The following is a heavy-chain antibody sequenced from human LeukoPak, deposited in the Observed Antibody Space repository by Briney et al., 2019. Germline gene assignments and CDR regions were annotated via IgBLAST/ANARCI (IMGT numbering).Heavy chain of an antibody. J-gene: IGHJ6*02. D-gene: IGHD6-13*01. Sequence: SETLSLTCTVSGGSISSYYWSWIRQPPGKGLEWIGYIYYSGSTNYNPSLKSRVTISVDTSKNQFSLKLSSVTAADTAVYYCARDLGIAAAGSYYYYGMDVWGQGTMVTVSS. CDR3: ARDLGIAAAGSYYYYGMDV. CDR2: IYYSGST. CDR1: GGSISSYY. V-gene: IGHV4-59*01.